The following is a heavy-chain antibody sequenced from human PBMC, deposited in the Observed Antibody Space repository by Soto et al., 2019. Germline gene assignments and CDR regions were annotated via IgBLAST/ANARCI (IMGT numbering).Heavy chain of an antibody. D-gene: IGHD3-10*01. V-gene: IGHV3-30-3*01. CDR2: ISYGGSNK. Sequence: GGSLRLSCAASGFTFSSYAMHWVRQAPGKGLEWVAVISYGGSNKYYADSVKGRFTISRDNSKNTLYLQMNSLRAEDTAVYYCARDRLDKEWFGELPLPIFYYYYGMDVWGQGTTVTVSS. J-gene: IGHJ6*02. CDR1: GFTFSSYA. CDR3: ARDRLDKEWFGELPLPIFYYYYGMDV.